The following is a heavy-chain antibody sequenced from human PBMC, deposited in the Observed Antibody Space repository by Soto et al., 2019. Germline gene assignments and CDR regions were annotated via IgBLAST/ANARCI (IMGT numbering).Heavy chain of an antibody. CDR3: ARERRGPVWGSYRWFDY. D-gene: IGHD3-16*02. J-gene: IGHJ4*02. Sequence: QVQLVQSGAEVKKPGSSVKVSCKASGGTFSSYAISWVRQAPGQGLEWMGGIIPIFGTANYAQKFQGRVTITADESTSTAYMELSSLRSEDTAVYYCARERRGPVWGSYRWFDYWGQGTLVTVSS. CDR2: IIPIFGTA. CDR1: GGTFSSYA. V-gene: IGHV1-69*01.